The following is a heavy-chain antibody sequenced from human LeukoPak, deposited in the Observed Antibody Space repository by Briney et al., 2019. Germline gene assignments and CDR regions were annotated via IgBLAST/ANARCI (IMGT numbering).Heavy chain of an antibody. J-gene: IGHJ4*02. V-gene: IGHV1-3*01. CDR1: GYTFTGYY. D-gene: IGHD6-19*01. Sequence: ASVKVSCKASGYTFTGYYMHWVRQAPGQGLEWMGWINAGNGNTKYSQKFQGRVTITRDTSASTAYMELSSLRSEDTAVYYCARSPPRQWLVIDDYWGQGTLVTVSS. CDR3: ARSPPRQWLVIDDY. CDR2: INAGNGNT.